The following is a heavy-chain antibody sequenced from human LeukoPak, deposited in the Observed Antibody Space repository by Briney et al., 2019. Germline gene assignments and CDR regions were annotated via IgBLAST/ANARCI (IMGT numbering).Heavy chain of an antibody. CDR3: ERVVLRFPSGDYYYYMDV. J-gene: IGHJ6*03. V-gene: IGHV3-48*04. CDR2: ISSSSSSI. D-gene: IGHD3-3*01. CDR1: GFTFSSDS. Sequence: GGSLRLSCAASGFTFSSDSMNWVRQAPGKGLEWVSYISSSSSSIYYADSLNGRFTIYRYDAKNSLYLQMKSLRGEDTAVYYCERVVLRFPSGDYYYYMDVWGKGTTVTVSS.